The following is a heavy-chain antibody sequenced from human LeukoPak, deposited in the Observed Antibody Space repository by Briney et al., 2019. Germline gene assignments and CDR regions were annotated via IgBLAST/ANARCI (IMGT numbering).Heavy chain of an antibody. J-gene: IGHJ4*02. V-gene: IGHV3-23*01. Sequence: GGSLRLSCAASGSTFSSYAMSWVRQAPGKGLEWVSVISDSGGSTYYADSVKGRFTISRDNAKDSLYLQMNSLRVEDTAVYYCARDSAVPAAQLDHWGQGTLVTVSS. CDR3: ARDSAVPAAQLDH. D-gene: IGHD2-2*01. CDR1: GSTFSSYA. CDR2: ISDSGGST.